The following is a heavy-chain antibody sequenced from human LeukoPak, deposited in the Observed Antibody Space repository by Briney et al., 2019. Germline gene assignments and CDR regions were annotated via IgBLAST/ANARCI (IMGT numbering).Heavy chain of an antibody. J-gene: IGHJ6*03. CDR2: ISGGGST. CDR1: GFTFSGYA. D-gene: IGHD6-19*01. Sequence: GGSLRLSCAASGFTFSGYAMSWVRQTPGKGLEWVSAISGGGSTYYADSVKGRFTLSRDNSKNTLFLLMNSLRAEDTAVYYCAKGGGLAVVYVVDFYYMDVWGKGTTVTVSS. V-gene: IGHV3-23*01. CDR3: AKGGGLAVVYVVDFYYMDV.